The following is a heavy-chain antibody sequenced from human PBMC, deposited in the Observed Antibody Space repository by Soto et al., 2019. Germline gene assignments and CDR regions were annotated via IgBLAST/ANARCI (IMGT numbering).Heavy chain of an antibody. CDR3: ARARGIMITFGGVIFFDY. J-gene: IGHJ4*02. CDR2: INHSGST. CDR1: GGSFSGYY. V-gene: IGHV4-34*01. D-gene: IGHD3-16*01. Sequence: SETLSLTCAVYGGSFSGYYWSWIRQPAGKGLEWIGEINHSGSTNYNPSLKSRVTISVDTSKNQFSLKLSSVTAADTAVYYCARARGIMITFGGVIFFDYWGQGTLVTVSS.